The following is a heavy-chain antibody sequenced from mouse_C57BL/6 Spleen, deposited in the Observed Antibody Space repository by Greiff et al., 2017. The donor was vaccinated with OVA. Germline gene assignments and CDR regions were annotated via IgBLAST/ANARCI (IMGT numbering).Heavy chain of an antibody. V-gene: IGHV1-82*01. J-gene: IGHJ1*03. CDR2: IYPGDGDT. CDR3: ARWQGNYWYFDV. Sequence: QVQLKHSGPELVKPGASVKISCKASGYAFSSSWMNWVKQRPGKGLEWIGRIYPGDGDTNYNGKFKGKATLTADKSSSTAYMQLSSLTSEDSAVYFCARWQGNYWYFDVWGTGTTVTVSS. D-gene: IGHD2-1*01. CDR1: GYAFSSSW.